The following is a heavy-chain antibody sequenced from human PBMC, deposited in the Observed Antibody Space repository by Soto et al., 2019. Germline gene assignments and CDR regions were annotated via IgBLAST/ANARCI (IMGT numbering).Heavy chain of an antibody. V-gene: IGHV4-39*01. J-gene: IGHJ5*02. Sequence: PSETLSRTCTVSGGSISSSSHYWGWLRQPPGKGPEWIGSMYYSGNTHYNPSLRSRVTISIDTSKNQLSLNLRSVSAADTAVYYCARGRGEFDAWGQGTPVTVSS. CDR1: GGSISSSSHY. CDR3: ARGRGEFDA. CDR2: MYYSGNT. D-gene: IGHD2-21*01.